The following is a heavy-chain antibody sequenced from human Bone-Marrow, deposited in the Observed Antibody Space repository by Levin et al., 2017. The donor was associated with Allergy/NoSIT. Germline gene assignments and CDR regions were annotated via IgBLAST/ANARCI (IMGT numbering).Heavy chain of an antibody. CDR1: GFTFDDYA. J-gene: IGHJ6*02. CDR2: ISWDGGST. Sequence: PGGSLRLSCAASGFTFDDYAMHWVRQAPGKGLEWVSLISWDGGSTYYADSVKGRFTISRDNSKKSLYLQMNSLRGEDTALYYCTRVAAAQSYHYYGMDVWGQGTTVTVSS. CDR3: TRVAAAQSYHYYGMDV. V-gene: IGHV3-43D*03. D-gene: IGHD6-13*01.